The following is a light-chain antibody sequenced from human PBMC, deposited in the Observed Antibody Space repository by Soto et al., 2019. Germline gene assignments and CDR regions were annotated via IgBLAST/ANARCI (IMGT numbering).Light chain of an antibody. V-gene: IGLV2-14*03. CDR3: VSYTTSASYV. CDR1: SSDVGGYNY. Sequence: QSVLTQPASVSGSPGQSIAISCTGTSSDVGGYNYVSWYQQLPGKAPKLMIYDINNRPSGVSNRFSGSKSGNTASLTISGLQAEDEADYYCVSYTTSASYVFGTGTKSPS. CDR2: DIN. J-gene: IGLJ1*01.